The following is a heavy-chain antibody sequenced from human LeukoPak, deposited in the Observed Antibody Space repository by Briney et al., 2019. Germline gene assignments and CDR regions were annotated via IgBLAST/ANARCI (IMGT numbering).Heavy chain of an antibody. V-gene: IGHV4-61*02. D-gene: IGHD6-25*01. CDR1: GGSISSGSYF. CDR2: IYSSGNT. Sequence: PSETLSLTCTVSGGSISSGSYFWIWIRQPAGRGLEWIGRIYSSGNTNYNPSLKSRVTISVDTSKNQFSLKLTSVTAADTAVYYCARATAAPSSYFFDHWGQGTLVTVSS. CDR3: ARATAAPSSYFFDH. J-gene: IGHJ4*02.